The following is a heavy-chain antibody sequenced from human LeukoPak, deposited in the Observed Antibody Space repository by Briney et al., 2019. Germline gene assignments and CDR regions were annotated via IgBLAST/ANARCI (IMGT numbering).Heavy chain of an antibody. CDR1: GGSFSGYY. J-gene: IGHJ3*02. Sequence: TSETLSLTCAVYGGSFSGYYWSWIRQPPGKGLEWIGRIYTSGSTNYNPSLKSRVTISVDTSKNQFSLKLSSVTAADTAVYYCARDWYYYDSSGYRGWAFDIWGQGTMVTVSS. D-gene: IGHD3-22*01. V-gene: IGHV4-4*08. CDR3: ARDWYYYDSSGYRGWAFDI. CDR2: IYTSGST.